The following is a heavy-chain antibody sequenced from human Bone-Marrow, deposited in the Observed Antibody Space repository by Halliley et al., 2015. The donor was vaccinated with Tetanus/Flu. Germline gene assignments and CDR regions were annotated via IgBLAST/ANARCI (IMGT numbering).Heavy chain of an antibody. CDR3: AKQAYGSAWYDFCFHH. Sequence: TLSLTCTVSGASVSDGSYYWSWIRQPPGKGLEWIGYIYYTGSTDYNPSLKSRVTISVDTSKNQFSLKLRSLTAADTAVYYCAKQAYGSAWYDFCFHHWGQGTLVTVSS. CDR2: IYYTGST. D-gene: IGHD6-19*01. CDR1: GASVSDGSYY. V-gene: IGHV4-61*01. J-gene: IGHJ1*01.